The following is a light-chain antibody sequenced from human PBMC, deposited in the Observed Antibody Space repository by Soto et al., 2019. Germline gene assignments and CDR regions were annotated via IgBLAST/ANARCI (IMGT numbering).Light chain of an antibody. CDR3: QQYGAT. Sequence: DIQMTQSPSTLSASVGDRVTITCRASQSISSWLAWYQQKPGKAPKLLIYDASSLESGVPSRFSGSGSGTEVTVANSSLKPDDFATYYCQQYGATFGPGTIVDI. J-gene: IGKJ3*01. V-gene: IGKV1-5*01. CDR1: QSISSW. CDR2: DAS.